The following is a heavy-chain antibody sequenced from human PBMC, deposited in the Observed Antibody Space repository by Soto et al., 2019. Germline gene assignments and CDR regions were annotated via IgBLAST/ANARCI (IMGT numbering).Heavy chain of an antibody. D-gene: IGHD1-26*01. Sequence: GGSLRLSCAASGFTFSSYAMSWVRQSPGKGLEWVSAISSSGGSTYYADSVKGRFTISRDNSKNTLYLQMNSLRAEDTAVYYCAKDRVSGSYFGYFDYWGQGTLVTVSS. CDR1: GFTFSSYA. V-gene: IGHV3-23*01. J-gene: IGHJ4*02. CDR3: AKDRVSGSYFGYFDY. CDR2: ISSSGGST.